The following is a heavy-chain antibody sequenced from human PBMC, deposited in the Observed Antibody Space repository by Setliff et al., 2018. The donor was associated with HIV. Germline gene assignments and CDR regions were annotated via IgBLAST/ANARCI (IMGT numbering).Heavy chain of an antibody. CDR1: GFTLREVS. J-gene: IGHJ4*02. V-gene: IGHV1-24*01. CDR2: FDPEDGET. CDR3: ATDRTQTGMNMVRGRLTDPARYPLDY. D-gene: IGHD3-10*01. Sequence: ASVKVSCKVSGFTLREVSMHWVRQAPGKGLEWMGYFDPEDGETVYAQKFQGRVTMTEDTSTNTAYMELSGLRSGDTAVYYCATDRTQTGMNMVRGRLTDPARYPLDYWGQGTLVTVSS.